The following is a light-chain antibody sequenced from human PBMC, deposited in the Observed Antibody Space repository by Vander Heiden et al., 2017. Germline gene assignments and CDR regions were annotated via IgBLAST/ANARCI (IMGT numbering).Light chain of an antibody. CDR1: QNINCY. J-gene: IGKJ2*01. CDR3: QQSDSSPYT. Sequence: DIQMTQSPSSLSASAGNTVTICCRASQNINCYLNWYQQKTGKAPKLLIYAASNLRSGVPSRFSGSGSGTDFTLTMNSLQREDFATYFCQQSDSSPYTFGQRTKLEIK. V-gene: IGKV1-39*01. CDR2: AAS.